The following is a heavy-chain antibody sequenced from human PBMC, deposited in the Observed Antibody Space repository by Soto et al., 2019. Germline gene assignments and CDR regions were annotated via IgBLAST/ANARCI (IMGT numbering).Heavy chain of an antibody. V-gene: IGHV3-48*02. CDR1: GFTFSSDS. Sequence: EVQLVESGGGLVQPGGSLRLSCAASGFTFSSDSMNWVRQAPGKALEWVSYISSSSSTIYYADSVKGRFTISRDNAKNTRYLQMNSLRDADPAVYYCAREVRIAARSGIDYWGQGTLVTVSS. D-gene: IGHD6-6*01. CDR2: ISSSSSTI. J-gene: IGHJ4*02. CDR3: AREVRIAARSGIDY.